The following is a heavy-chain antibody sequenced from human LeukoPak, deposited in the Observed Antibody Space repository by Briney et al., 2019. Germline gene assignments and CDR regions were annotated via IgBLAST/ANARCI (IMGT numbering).Heavy chain of an antibody. J-gene: IGHJ4*02. CDR3: ARARWMATAVVY. CDR2: IGSSSSYI. CDR1: GFTFSSYS. Sequence: GGSLRLSCAASGFTFSSYSMNWVRQAPGKGLEWVSSIGSSSSYIYYADSVNGRFTISRDNAKNSLYLQMNSLRAEGTAVYYCARARWMATAVVYWGQGTLVTVSS. V-gene: IGHV3-21*01. D-gene: IGHD5-24*01.